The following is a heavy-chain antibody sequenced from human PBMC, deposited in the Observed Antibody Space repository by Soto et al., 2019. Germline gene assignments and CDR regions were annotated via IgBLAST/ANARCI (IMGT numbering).Heavy chain of an antibody. CDR3: ARDPIYYASSGHYFSRGHWFDP. Sequence: ASVKVSCKASGGTFSSYAISWVRQAPGQGLEWMGGIIPIFGTANYAQKFQGRVTITADESTSTAYMELSSLRSEDTAVYYCARDPIYYASSGHYFSRGHWFDPWGQGTLVTVYS. J-gene: IGHJ5*02. V-gene: IGHV1-69*13. D-gene: IGHD3-22*01. CDR1: GGTFSSYA. CDR2: IIPIFGTA.